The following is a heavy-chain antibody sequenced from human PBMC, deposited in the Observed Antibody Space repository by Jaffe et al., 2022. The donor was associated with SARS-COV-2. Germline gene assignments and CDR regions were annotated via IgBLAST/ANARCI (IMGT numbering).Heavy chain of an antibody. D-gene: IGHD1-26*01. V-gene: IGHV4-59*01. J-gene: IGHJ4*02. Sequence: QVQLQESGPGLVKPSETLSLTCTVSGGSISSYYWSWIRQPPGKGLEWIGYIYYSGSTNYNPSLKSRVTISVDTSKNQFSLKLSSVTAADTAVYYCASYELLRGYFDYWGQGTLVTVSS. CDR1: GGSISSYY. CDR3: ASYELLRGYFDY. CDR2: IYYSGST.